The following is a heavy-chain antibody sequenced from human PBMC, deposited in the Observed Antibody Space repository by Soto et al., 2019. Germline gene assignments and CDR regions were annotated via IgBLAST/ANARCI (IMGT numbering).Heavy chain of an antibody. D-gene: IGHD3-16*02. Sequence: GASVKVSCKASGYTFTGYYMHWVRQAPGQGLEWMGWINPNSGGTNYAQKFQGGVTMTRDTSISTAYMELSRLRSDDTAVYYCAREGHYDYVWGSYRGPPLGYFDYWGQGTLVTVSS. CDR2: INPNSGGT. V-gene: IGHV1-2*02. J-gene: IGHJ4*02. CDR1: GYTFTGYY. CDR3: AREGHYDYVWGSYRGPPLGYFDY.